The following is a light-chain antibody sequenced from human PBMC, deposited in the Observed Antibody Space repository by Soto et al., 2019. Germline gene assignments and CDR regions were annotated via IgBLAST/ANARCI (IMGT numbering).Light chain of an antibody. CDR3: LQHKSYPLT. J-gene: IGKJ4*01. Sequence: DIQMTQYTSAMSAYVGDRVTINFRASQDISSYLAWFQQKPGKVPKRLIYAASSVQSVFPARFSGSGSGTEFTLTISSLQPEDFATYYCLQHKSYPLTCGGEPKLEIK. CDR2: AAS. V-gene: IGKV1-17*03. CDR1: QDISSY.